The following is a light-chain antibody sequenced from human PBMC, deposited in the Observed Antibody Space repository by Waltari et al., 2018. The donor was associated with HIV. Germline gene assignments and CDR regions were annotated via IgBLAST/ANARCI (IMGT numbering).Light chain of an antibody. V-gene: IGKV3-20*01. CDR2: GAS. Sequence: EIVLTQSPGTLSLSPGERATLSCRASQSVSSSSLAWYQQKPGQAPRLLIYGASSRATGIPDRFSGSGSGTDVTLTISRVEPEDFAVYDCQHYGSSPPYTFGQGTKLEIK. CDR3: QHYGSSPPYT. J-gene: IGKJ2*01. CDR1: QSVSSSS.